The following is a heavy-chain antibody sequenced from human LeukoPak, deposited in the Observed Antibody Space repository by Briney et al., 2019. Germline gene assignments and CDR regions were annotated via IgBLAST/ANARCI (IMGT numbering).Heavy chain of an antibody. J-gene: IGHJ6*03. CDR2: ISAYNGNT. V-gene: IGHV1-18*01. D-gene: IGHD1-26*01. CDR1: GYTSTSYG. CDR3: ASRVGATSPYHMDV. Sequence: ASVKVSCKASGYTSTSYGISWVRQAPGQGLEWMGWISAYNGNTNYAQKFKGRVTMTTDTSASTTYMELRSLTSDDTALYYCASRVGATSPYHMDVWGKGTTVTVSS.